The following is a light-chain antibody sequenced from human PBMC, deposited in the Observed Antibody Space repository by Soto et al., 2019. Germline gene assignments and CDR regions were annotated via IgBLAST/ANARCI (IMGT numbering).Light chain of an antibody. V-gene: IGLV2-23*01. Sequence: QAVQSHPASVSWSPGHLITISCTGTSGFVGSFSLVSWYQQHPGKAPKVMISEGHRRPSGVPDRFSGSTSVNSASLTISGLQADEEADYYCCLYIGANNYVFGTGTKVTVL. CDR3: CLYIGANNYV. J-gene: IGLJ1*01. CDR2: EGH. CDR1: SGFVGSFSL.